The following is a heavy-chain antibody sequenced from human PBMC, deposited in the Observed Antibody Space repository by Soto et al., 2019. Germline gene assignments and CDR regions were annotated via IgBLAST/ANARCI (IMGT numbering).Heavy chain of an antibody. J-gene: IGHJ6*02. CDR2: IYYSGST. D-gene: IGHD2-15*01. CDR1: GGSSSSGDYY. V-gene: IGHV4-30-4*01. CDR3: ARDVVVVVAATLYYYGMDV. Sequence: PSETLSLTCPVSGGSSSSGDYYWSWIRQPPGKGLEWIGYIYYSGSTYYNPSLKSRVTISVDTSKNQFSLKLSSVTAADTAVYYCARDVVVVVAATLYYYGMDVWGQGTTVTVSS.